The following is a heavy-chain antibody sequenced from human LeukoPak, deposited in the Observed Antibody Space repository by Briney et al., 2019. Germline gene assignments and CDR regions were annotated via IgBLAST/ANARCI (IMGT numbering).Heavy chain of an antibody. CDR3: AKGHYYDSSGYLYYFDY. J-gene: IGHJ4*02. Sequence: GGSLRLSCAASGFTFRSSAMSWVRQAPGKGPEWVSAISCSGDSTYYADSVKGRFTISRDNSKNTLYLQMNTLRAEDTAVYYCAKGHYYDSSGYLYYFDYWGQGTLVTVSS. CDR2: ISCSGDST. CDR1: GFTFRSSA. V-gene: IGHV3-23*01. D-gene: IGHD3-22*01.